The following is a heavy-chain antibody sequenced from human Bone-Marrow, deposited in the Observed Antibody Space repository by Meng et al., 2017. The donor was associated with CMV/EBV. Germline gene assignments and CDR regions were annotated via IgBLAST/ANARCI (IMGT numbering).Heavy chain of an antibody. Sequence: SETLSLTCTVSGGSISSYYWSWIRQPPGKGLEWIGSIYYSGSTYYNPSLKSRVTISVDTSKNQFSLKLSSVTAADTAVYYCARGNGGTSDYYYYGMDVWGQGTTVTVSS. CDR1: GGSISSYY. D-gene: IGHD1-14*01. CDR3: ARGNGGTSDYYYYGMDV. J-gene: IGHJ6*02. CDR2: IYYSGST. V-gene: IGHV4-59*12.